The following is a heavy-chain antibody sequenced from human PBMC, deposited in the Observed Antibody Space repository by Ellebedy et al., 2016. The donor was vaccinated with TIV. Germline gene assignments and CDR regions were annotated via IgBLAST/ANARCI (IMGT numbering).Heavy chain of an antibody. CDR1: GFTFSSYA. CDR2: ISGSGGST. V-gene: IGHV3-23*01. Sequence: PGGSLRLSCAASGFTFSSYAMSWVRQAPGKGLEWVSAISGSGGSTYYADSVKGRFTISRDNSKNTLYLQMNSLRAEDTAVYYCAKQLRFSLKTFGGRGPLDYWGQGTLVTVSS. J-gene: IGHJ4*02. CDR3: AKQLRFSLKTFGGRGPLDY. D-gene: IGHD3-3*01.